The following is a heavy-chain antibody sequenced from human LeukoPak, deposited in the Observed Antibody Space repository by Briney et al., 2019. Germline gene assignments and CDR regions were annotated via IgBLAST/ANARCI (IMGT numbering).Heavy chain of an antibody. CDR3: ARVPGGLEWADFDY. CDR1: GFTFSNYG. CDR2: ISSSSSDI. Sequence: GGSLRLSCAASGFTFSNYGMNWVRQAPGKGLEWVSCISSSSSDIKYADSVKGRFAISRDNAKNSLYLQLSSLRAEDTAVYYCARVPGGLEWADFDYWGQGTLVTVSS. J-gene: IGHJ4*02. V-gene: IGHV3-21*01. D-gene: IGHD3-3*01.